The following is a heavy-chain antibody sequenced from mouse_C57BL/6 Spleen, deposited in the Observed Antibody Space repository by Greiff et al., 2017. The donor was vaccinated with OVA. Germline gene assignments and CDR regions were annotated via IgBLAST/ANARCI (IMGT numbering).Heavy chain of an antibody. CDR3: ARSACSDYDAMDY. V-gene: IGHV1-72*01. Sequence: QVQLQQSGAELVKPGASVKLSCKASGYTFTSYWMHWVKQRPGRGLEWIGRIDPASGSTKYNEKFKGKATLTADKSSSTAYMQLSSLTSEDSADYDSARSACSDYDAMDYWGQGTSVTVSS. D-gene: IGHD1-1*01. CDR2: IDPASGST. CDR1: GYTFTSYW. J-gene: IGHJ4*01.